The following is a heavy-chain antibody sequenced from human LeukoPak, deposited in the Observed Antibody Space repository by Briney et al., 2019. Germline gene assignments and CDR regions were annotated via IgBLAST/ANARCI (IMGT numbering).Heavy chain of an antibody. Sequence: PGGSLRLSCVASGFTFSTSAMHWVRQTPGKGLEWVSVIWADEKYKDYVDSVKGRFTISRDNSKNTLYLQMNSLRAEDTAVYYCAKHSSGWPYFDYWGQGTLVTVSS. CDR3: AKHSSGWPYFDY. CDR2: IWADEKYK. D-gene: IGHD6-19*01. V-gene: IGHV3-33*06. CDR1: GFTFSTSA. J-gene: IGHJ4*02.